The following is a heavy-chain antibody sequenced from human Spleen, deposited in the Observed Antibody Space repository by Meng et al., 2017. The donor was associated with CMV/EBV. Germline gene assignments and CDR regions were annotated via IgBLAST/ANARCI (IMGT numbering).Heavy chain of an antibody. CDR2: IYTSGST. Sequence: QLNATSPGLVKPSTTLSLPCTESGGCIRIYSWSLFRQPVWTALESIGRIYTSGSTHYNPSLKRRVTMSADPSKNQFSLKLSSVTAAALAVYYCARCKGYSSGHWDYWGQGTLVTVSS. CDR3: ARCKGYSSGHWDY. D-gene: IGHD6-19*01. V-gene: IGHV4-4*07. J-gene: IGHJ4*02. CDR1: GGCIRIYS.